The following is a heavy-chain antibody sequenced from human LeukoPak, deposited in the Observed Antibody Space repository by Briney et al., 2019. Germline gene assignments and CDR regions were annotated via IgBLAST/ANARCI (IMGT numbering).Heavy chain of an antibody. CDR1: GYIFTRYY. J-gene: IGHJ5*02. Sequence: GASVKVSCKASGYIFTRYYMHWVRQAPGQGLEWMGRINPNSGGTNYAQKFQGRVTMTRDTSISTAYIELSRLRSDDTAVYYCARERVRAAARQNNWFDPWGQGTLVTVSS. CDR3: ARERVRAAARQNNWFDP. CDR2: INPNSGGT. D-gene: IGHD6-13*01. V-gene: IGHV1-2*06.